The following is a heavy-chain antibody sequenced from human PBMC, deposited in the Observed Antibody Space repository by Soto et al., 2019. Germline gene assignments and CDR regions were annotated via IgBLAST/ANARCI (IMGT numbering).Heavy chain of an antibody. Sequence: EVQLLESGGGVVQPGGSLRLSCIASGFIFDDYAIHWVRQVPGKGLEWVSGIDWNRATIGYADSVKGRFTLSRDNARNSVFVEMKSLRLEDTGLYDCVKDVGSRDYDFTNFDSWGQGTLVTVSS. CDR2: IDWNRATI. D-gene: IGHD3-3*01. J-gene: IGHJ4*02. CDR1: GFIFDDYA. V-gene: IGHV3-9*01. CDR3: VKDVGSRDYDFTNFDS.